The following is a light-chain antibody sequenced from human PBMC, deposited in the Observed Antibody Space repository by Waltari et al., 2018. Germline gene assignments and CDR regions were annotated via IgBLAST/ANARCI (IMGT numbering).Light chain of an antibody. V-gene: IGKV3-20*01. CDR3: QQYDTSTWT. Sequence: EFVLTQSPGTLSLSPGERATLSCRASQGVTSSFLAWYQQKPGQAPRLLIYADYSRATGMPDRFSGSGSGTDFTLTISRLEPEDFAVYYCQQYDTSTWTFGQGTKVEI. CDR1: QGVTSSF. J-gene: IGKJ1*01. CDR2: ADY.